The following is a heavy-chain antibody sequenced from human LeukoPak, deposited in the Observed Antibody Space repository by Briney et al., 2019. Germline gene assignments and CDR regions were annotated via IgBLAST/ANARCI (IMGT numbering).Heavy chain of an antibody. CDR1: GYIFPKYV. CDR2: IKAGNGDT. Sequence: GASVKVSCKASGYIFPKYVVHWVRQAPGQRPEWMGWIKAGNGDTKYSQNFQGRLTITRDTSASTVYMELSSLTSEDTALYYCARDDCGDTCYPGGYWGQGTLVTVSS. CDR3: ARDDCGDTCYPGGY. D-gene: IGHD2-21*01. V-gene: IGHV1-3*01. J-gene: IGHJ4*02.